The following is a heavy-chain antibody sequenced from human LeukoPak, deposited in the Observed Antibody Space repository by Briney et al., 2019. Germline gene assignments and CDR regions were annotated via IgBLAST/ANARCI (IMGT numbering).Heavy chain of an antibody. J-gene: IGHJ4*02. CDR3: ARVAKERVGGVYYFDY. CDR1: GFTFSGYD. V-gene: IGHV3-13*01. D-gene: IGHD1-1*01. CDR2: IGTDGDT. Sequence: GGSLRLSCAASGFTFSGYDMHWVRQATGKGLEWVSAIGTDGDTYYTGSVKGRFTISRQNAKNSLYLQMNSLRAGDTAVYYCARVAKERVGGVYYFDYWGQGTLVTVSS.